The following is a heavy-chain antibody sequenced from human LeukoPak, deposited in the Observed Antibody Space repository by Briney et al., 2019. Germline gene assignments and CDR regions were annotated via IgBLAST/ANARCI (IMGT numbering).Heavy chain of an antibody. Sequence: GGSLRLSCAASGFIFSTYTMNWVRPAPGKGLEWVSSISSGGSYIYYADSVKGRFTIPRDNAKNSLYLQMNNLRVEDTALYYCARGTWTNGNTPVWSDWGQRTLLTVSS. CDR2: ISSGGSYI. D-gene: IGHD4-23*01. CDR1: GFIFSTYT. V-gene: IGHV3-21*04. J-gene: IGHJ4*02. CDR3: ARGTWTNGNTPVWSD.